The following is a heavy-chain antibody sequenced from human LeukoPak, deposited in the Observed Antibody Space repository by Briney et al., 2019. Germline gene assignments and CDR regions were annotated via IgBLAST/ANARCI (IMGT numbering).Heavy chain of an antibody. D-gene: IGHD6-13*01. Sequence: GGSLRLSCAASGFTFSSYGMHWVRQAPGKGLEWVAFIRYDGSSKYYADSVKGRFTISRDNSKNTLYPQMNSLRGEDTAVYYCAKGSGYTSSWYYYYMDVWGKGTTVTVSS. CDR3: AKGSGYTSSWYYYYMDV. J-gene: IGHJ6*03. CDR2: IRYDGSSK. V-gene: IGHV3-30*02. CDR1: GFTFSSYG.